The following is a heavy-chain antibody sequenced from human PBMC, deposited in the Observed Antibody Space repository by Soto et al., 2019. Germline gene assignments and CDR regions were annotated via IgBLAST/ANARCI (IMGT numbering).Heavy chain of an antibody. CDR1: GYTLSEVS. CDR3: AIAAYCSGATCYSGYNWFDP. D-gene: IGHD2-2*01. CDR2: FDPENDES. Sequence: GASVKVSCQVSGYTLSEVSIHWVRQTPGKGLEWMGGFDPENDESSYAQKFQGRVTLTEDTSTDTAYLELSSLRSEDTAIYYCAIAAYCSGATCYSGYNWFDPWGQGTQVTVSS. V-gene: IGHV1-24*01. J-gene: IGHJ5*02.